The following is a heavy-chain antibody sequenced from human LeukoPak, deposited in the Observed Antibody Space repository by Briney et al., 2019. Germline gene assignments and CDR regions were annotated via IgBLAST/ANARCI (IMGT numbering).Heavy chain of an antibody. J-gene: IGHJ4*02. D-gene: IGHD4-17*01. Sequence: GESLRISCKGSGYSFTSYWISWVRQMPGKGLELMGRIDPSDSYTNYSPSFQGHVTISADKSISTAYLQWSSLKASDTAMYYCARLRTVTKGWKRAYYFDYWGQGTLVTVSS. CDR2: IDPSDSYT. CDR1: GYSFTSYW. CDR3: ARLRTVTKGWKRAYYFDY. V-gene: IGHV5-10-1*01.